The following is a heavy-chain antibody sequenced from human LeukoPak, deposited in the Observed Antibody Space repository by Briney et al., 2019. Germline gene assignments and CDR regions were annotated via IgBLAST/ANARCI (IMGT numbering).Heavy chain of an antibody. CDR2: ISWNSGTI. J-gene: IGHJ3*02. V-gene: IGHV3-9*01. Sequence: GGSLRLSCAASGFTFDDYAMHWVRRAPGKGLEWVSRISWNSGTIGYADSVKGRFTISRDNAKNSLYLQMNSLRPEDTALYYCAKDISTIGSGLLSAFDIWGQGTMVTVSS. CDR1: GFTFDDYA. CDR3: AKDISTIGSGLLSAFDI. D-gene: IGHD3-10*01.